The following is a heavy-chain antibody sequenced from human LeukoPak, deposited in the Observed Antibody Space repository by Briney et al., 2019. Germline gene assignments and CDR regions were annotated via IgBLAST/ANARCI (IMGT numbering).Heavy chain of an antibody. CDR2: ISGSGGST. CDR3: AKGVFSVRPSYYFDY. J-gene: IGHJ4*02. V-gene: IGHV3-23*01. D-gene: IGHD5/OR15-5a*01. CDR1: GFTFSSYA. Sequence: GGSLRLSCAASGFTFSSYAMSWVRQAPGKGLEWVSAISGSGGSTYYADSVKGRFTISRDNSKNTLYLQMNSLRAEDTAVYYCAKGVFSVRPSYYFDYWAQGPLVTVPS.